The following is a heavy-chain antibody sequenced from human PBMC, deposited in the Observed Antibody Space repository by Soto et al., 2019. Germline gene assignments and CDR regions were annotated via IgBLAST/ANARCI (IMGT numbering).Heavy chain of an antibody. CDR2: ISAYNGNT. V-gene: IGHV1-18*01. CDR3: ARAYYHGSGSYYENWFDP. J-gene: IGHJ5*02. D-gene: IGHD3-10*01. CDR1: GYSFTTYG. Sequence: GASVKVSCKASGYSFTTYGIIWVRQAPGQGLEWMGWISAYNGNTNYAQKFQGRVTMTTDTSTSTAYMELRSLRNDDTAVYYCARAYYHGSGSYYENWFDPWGQGTLVTVSS.